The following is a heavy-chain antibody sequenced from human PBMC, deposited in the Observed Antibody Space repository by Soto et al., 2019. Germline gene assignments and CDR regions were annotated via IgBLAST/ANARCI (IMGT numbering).Heavy chain of an antibody. CDR2: IWYDGINK. D-gene: IGHD3-9*01. V-gene: IGHV3-33*01. J-gene: IGHJ6*01. CDR3: ARESRSPYDTLTGYLYYYFGMDV. Sequence: GGSLRLSCAASEFTFSSYGMLWVRQAPGTGLKGVAVIWYDGINKYYADSVKGRFTISRDNSKNTLYLQMTSLRAEDTAVYYCARESRSPYDTLTGYLYYYFGMDVWGQGTTVTVSS. CDR1: EFTFSSYG.